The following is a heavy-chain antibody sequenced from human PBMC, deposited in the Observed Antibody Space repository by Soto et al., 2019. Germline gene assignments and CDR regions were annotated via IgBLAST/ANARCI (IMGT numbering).Heavy chain of an antibody. CDR2: IYSDGTT. Sequence: QPRWSLRLFCSASVFAVSNTYMSWFRQAPGRGLEWVSFIYSDGTTCYADSVKGRFTISRDTSKNTLSLQMNSLRAEDTAVYYCARDCSGGSCYPALGAWGQGTLVTVSS. V-gene: IGHV3-53*01. J-gene: IGHJ5*02. CDR3: ARDCSGGSCYPALGA. D-gene: IGHD2-15*01. CDR1: VFAVSNTY.